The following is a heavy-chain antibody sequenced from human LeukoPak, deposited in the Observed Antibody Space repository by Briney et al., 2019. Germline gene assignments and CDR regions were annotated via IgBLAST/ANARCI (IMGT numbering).Heavy chain of an antibody. Sequence: QPGGSLRLSCAASGFTFSSYGMHWVRQAPGKGLEWVAVISYDGSNKYYADSVKGRFTISRDNSKNTLYLQMNSLRAEDTAVYYCAKDNYYGSGSYSPYYYYYGMDVWGQGTTVTVSS. J-gene: IGHJ6*02. V-gene: IGHV3-30*18. CDR3: AKDNYYGSGSYSPYYYYYGMDV. CDR2: ISYDGSNK. CDR1: GFTFSSYG. D-gene: IGHD3-10*01.